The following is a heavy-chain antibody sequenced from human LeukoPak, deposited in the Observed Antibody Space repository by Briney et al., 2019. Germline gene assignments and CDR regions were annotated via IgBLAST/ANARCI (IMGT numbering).Heavy chain of an antibody. V-gene: IGHV3-7*01. CDR2: INEDGSAK. D-gene: IGHD6-6*01. Sequence: GGSLRLSCTASGFTFNDYWMTWVRQTPGKGLEWLANINEDGSAKNYVDSVKGRFTISRDNAVNSLYLQMNSLRAEDTAMYYCARVPYSSSSRGGWFDPWGQGTLVTVSS. J-gene: IGHJ5*02. CDR3: ARVPYSSSSRGGWFDP. CDR1: GFTFNDYW.